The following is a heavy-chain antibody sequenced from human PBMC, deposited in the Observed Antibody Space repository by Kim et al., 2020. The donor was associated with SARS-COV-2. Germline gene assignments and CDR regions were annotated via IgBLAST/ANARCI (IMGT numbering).Heavy chain of an antibody. V-gene: IGHV4-34*01. Sequence: SETLSLTCAVYGGSFSGYYWSWIRQPPGKGLEWIGEINHSGSTNYNPSLKSRVTISVDTSKNQFSLKLSSVTAADTAVYYCARGYDFWSGYRHNAPQH. CDR3: ARGYDFWSGYRHNAPQH. CDR1: GGSFSGYY. J-gene: IGHJ1*01. CDR2: INHSGST. D-gene: IGHD3-3*01.